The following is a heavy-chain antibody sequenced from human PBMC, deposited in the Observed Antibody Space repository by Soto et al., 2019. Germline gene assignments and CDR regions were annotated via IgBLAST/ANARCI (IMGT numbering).Heavy chain of an antibody. Sequence: PSETLSLTCTVSGSSISSSSYFWGWIRQPPGKGLEWIGSIYYSGSTYYNPSLKSRVTISVDTSKNKFSMKLSTVTAADTAVYYCARLIGIAVAEFDYWGQGTLVTVSS. CDR3: ARLIGIAVAEFDY. CDR2: IYYSGST. D-gene: IGHD6-19*01. V-gene: IGHV4-39*07. J-gene: IGHJ4*02. CDR1: GSSISSSSYF.